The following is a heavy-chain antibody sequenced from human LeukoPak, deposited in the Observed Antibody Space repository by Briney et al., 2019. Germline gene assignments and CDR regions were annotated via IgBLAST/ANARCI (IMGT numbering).Heavy chain of an antibody. CDR3: ARHLQGFGVAAAPSFDI. V-gene: IGHV4-30-2*03. CDR1: GGSISSGGYY. CDR2: IYHSGST. J-gene: IGHJ3*02. Sequence: PSQTLSLTCTVSGGSISSGGYYWSWIRQPPGKGLEWIGYIYHSGSTYYNPSLKSRVTISVDTSKNQFSLKLSSVTAADTAVYYCARHLQGFGVAAAPSFDIWGQGTMVTVSS. D-gene: IGHD6-13*01.